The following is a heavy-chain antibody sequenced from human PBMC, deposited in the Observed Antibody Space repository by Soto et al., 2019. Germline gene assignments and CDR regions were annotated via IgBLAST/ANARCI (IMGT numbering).Heavy chain of an antibody. CDR1: GFTFRRYP. Sequence: GGSLRLSFAASGFTFRRYPLSWVRQAPGKGLEWVSGISCSGISTHYADSVKGRFTVSRDNSKNTLYLPMNSLRAEDTAVYNYAKGPAGPEWYFALWGRGTLVTVSS. V-gene: IGHV3-23*01. CDR3: AKGPAGPEWYFAL. J-gene: IGHJ2*01. CDR2: ISCSGIST.